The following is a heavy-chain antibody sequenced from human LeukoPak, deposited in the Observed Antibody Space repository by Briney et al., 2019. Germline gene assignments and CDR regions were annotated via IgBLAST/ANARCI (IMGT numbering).Heavy chain of an antibody. J-gene: IGHJ6*03. Sequence: GGSLRLSYAASGFTFSSYGMHWVRQAPGKGLEWVAFIRYDGSNKYYADSAKGRFTISRDNSKNTLYLQMNSLRAEDTAVYYCAKETEYSSSWYDYYYYYMDVWGKGTTVTVSS. CDR3: AKETEYSSSWYDYYYYYMDV. D-gene: IGHD6-13*01. CDR2: IRYDGSNK. V-gene: IGHV3-30*02. CDR1: GFTFSSYG.